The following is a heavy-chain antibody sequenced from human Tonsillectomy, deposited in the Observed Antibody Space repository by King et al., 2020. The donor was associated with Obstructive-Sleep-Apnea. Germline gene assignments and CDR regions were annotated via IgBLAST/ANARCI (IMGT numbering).Heavy chain of an antibody. J-gene: IGHJ6*02. CDR2: IGTAGNT. V-gene: IGHV3-13*04. CDR1: GFTFSSYD. Sequence: VQLVESGGGLVQPGGSLSLSCAASGFTFSSYDMHWVRQATGKGLEWFSAIGTAGNTYYPGSVKGRFTISRKNAKNSCYLQMNSLRAGDTAVYYCARASWGMDVWGQGTTVTVSS. CDR3: ARASWGMDV. D-gene: IGHD2-2*01.